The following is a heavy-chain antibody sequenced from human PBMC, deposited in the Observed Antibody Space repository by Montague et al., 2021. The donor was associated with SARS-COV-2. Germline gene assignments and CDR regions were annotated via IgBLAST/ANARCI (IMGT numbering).Heavy chain of an antibody. CDR2: IYTSGST. D-gene: IGHD3-3*01. V-gene: IGHV4-61*02. Sequence: TLSLTCTVSGGSISSGSYYWSWIRQPAGKGLEWIGRIYTSGSTNYNPSLKSRVTISVDTSKNQFSLKLSSVTAADTAVYYCARDRVTIFGVVTGCGMDVWGQGTTVTVS. CDR3: ARDRVTIFGVVTGCGMDV. J-gene: IGHJ6*02. CDR1: GGSISSGSYY.